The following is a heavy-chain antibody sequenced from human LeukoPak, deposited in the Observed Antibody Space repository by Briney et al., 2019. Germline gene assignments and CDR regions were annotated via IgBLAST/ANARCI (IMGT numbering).Heavy chain of an antibody. CDR1: GYSISSGYY. V-gene: IGHV4-38-2*02. D-gene: IGHD3-3*01. CDR2: IYHSGST. J-gene: IGHJ3*02. Sequence: SETLSLTCTVSGYSISSGYYWGWIRQPPGKGLEWIGSIYHSGSTYYNPSLKSRVTISVDTSKNQFSLKLSSVTAADTAVYYCARGTSYYDFWSGYYNPPDAFDIWGQGTMVTVSS. CDR3: ARGTSYYDFWSGYYNPPDAFDI.